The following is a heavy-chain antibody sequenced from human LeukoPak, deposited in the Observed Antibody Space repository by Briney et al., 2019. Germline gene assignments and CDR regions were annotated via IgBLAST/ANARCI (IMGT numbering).Heavy chain of an antibody. D-gene: IGHD2-2*01. J-gene: IGHJ4*02. Sequence: GESLKISFKGSGYSFTSYWIGWVRQVPGKGLEWMGIIYPGDSDTRYSPSFQGQVTISADKSISTAYLQWSSLKASDTAMYYCARSPKDIVVVPAASPLCFDYWGQGTLVTVSS. CDR3: ARSPKDIVVVPAASPLCFDY. CDR2: IYPGDSDT. V-gene: IGHV5-51*01. CDR1: GYSFTSYW.